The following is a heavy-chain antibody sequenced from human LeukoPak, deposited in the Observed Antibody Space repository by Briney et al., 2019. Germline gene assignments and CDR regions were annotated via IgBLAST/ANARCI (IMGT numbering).Heavy chain of an antibody. CDR1: GGSISSYY. CDR2: IYYSGST. V-gene: IGHV4-59*01. J-gene: IGHJ4*02. D-gene: IGHD5-24*01. Sequence: SETQSLTCTVSGGSISSYYWSWIRQPPGKGLEWIGYIYYSGSTNYNPSLKSRVTISVDTSKNQFSLKLSSVTAADTAVYYCARVSGRDGYNRAFDYWGQGTLATVSS. CDR3: ARVSGRDGYNRAFDY.